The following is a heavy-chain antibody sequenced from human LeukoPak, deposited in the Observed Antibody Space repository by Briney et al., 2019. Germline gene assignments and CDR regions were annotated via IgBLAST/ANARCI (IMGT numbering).Heavy chain of an antibody. J-gene: IGHJ4*02. CDR3: TTERYNWNYFVVAYFDY. Sequence: NPGGSLRLSCEASGFTFSKAWMSWVRQAPGKGLEWVGRIKSKTDGGTTDYAAPVKGRFTISRDDSKNTLYLQMNSLKTEDTAVYYCTTERYNWNYFVVAYFDYWGQGTLVTVSS. CDR2: IKSKTDGGTT. V-gene: IGHV3-15*01. D-gene: IGHD1-7*01. CDR1: GFTFSKAW.